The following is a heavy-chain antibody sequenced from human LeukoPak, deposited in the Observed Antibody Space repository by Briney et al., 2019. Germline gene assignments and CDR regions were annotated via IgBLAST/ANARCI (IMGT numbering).Heavy chain of an antibody. Sequence: ASVKVSCKASGYTFTSYGISWVRQAPGQGLEWMGWISAYNGNTNYAQKLQGRVTMTTDTSTSTAYMELRSLRSDDTAVYYCARELVVVPAALPDHDAFDIWSQGTMVTVSS. J-gene: IGHJ3*02. CDR2: ISAYNGNT. V-gene: IGHV1-18*01. CDR3: ARELVVVPAALPDHDAFDI. D-gene: IGHD2-2*01. CDR1: GYTFTSYG.